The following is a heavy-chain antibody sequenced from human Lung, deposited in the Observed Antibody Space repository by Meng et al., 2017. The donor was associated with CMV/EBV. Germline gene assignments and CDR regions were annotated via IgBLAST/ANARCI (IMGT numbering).Heavy chain of an antibody. J-gene: IGHJ4*02. V-gene: IGHV4-31*03. Sequence: QVHRQASGPGLVKPSQPLSLTCTVSGGSIGSGGYYWSWIRQHPGKGLEWIGYIYYTGSTFYNPSLKSRVTISVDTSKNQFSLKLIPATAADTAVYYCAREAGRDGYATPKFDYWGQGTLVTVSS. CDR1: GGSIGSGGYY. D-gene: IGHD5-24*01. CDR2: IYYTGST. CDR3: AREAGRDGYATPKFDY.